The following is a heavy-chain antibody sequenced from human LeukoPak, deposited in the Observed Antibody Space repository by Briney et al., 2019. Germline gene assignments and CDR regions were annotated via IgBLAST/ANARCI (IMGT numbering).Heavy chain of an antibody. CDR1: GGSISSGSYY. J-gene: IGHJ4*02. D-gene: IGHD1-26*01. CDR2: IYTSGST. V-gene: IGHV4-61*02. CDR3: TRHRKGSYHDYDFDY. Sequence: SETLSLTCTVSGGSISSGSYYWSWIRQPAGKGLEWIGRIYTSGSTNYNPSLKSRVTISVDTSKNQFSLKLSSVTAADTAVYYCTRHRKGSYHDYDFDYWGQGTLVTVSS.